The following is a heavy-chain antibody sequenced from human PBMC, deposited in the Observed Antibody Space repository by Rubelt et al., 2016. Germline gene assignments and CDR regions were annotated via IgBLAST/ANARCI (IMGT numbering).Heavy chain of an antibody. J-gene: IGHJ4*02. CDR1: GYTYTSYA. D-gene: IGHD3-10*01. CDR3: ARDTWFGELLPGH. Sequence: QVQLVQSGAEVKKPGASVKVSCKASGYTYTSYAMHWVRQAPGQRLEWMGWINAGNGNTKYSRKFQGIVTITRDPSAVTAYMELSSLRSEDTAVYYCARDTWFGELLPGHWGQGTLVTVSS. CDR2: INAGNGNT. V-gene: IGHV1-3*01.